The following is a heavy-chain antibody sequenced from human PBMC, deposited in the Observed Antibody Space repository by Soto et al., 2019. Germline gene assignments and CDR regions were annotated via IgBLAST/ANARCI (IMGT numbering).Heavy chain of an antibody. V-gene: IGHV3-23*01. CDR1: GFTFSSYA. CDR3: ANDHHSVTTPQLYY. D-gene: IGHD4-17*01. J-gene: IGHJ4*02. CDR2: ISGSGGST. Sequence: PGGSLRLSCAASGFTFSSYAMSWVRQAPGKGLEWVSAISGSGGSTYYADSVKGRFTISRDNSKNTLYPQMNSLRAEDTAVYYCANDHHSVTTPQLYYRGQGTLVTVSA.